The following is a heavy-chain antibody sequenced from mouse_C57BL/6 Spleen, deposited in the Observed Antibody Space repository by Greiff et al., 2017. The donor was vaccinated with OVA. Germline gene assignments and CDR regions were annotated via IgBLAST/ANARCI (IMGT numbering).Heavy chain of an antibody. D-gene: IGHD2-4*01. CDR1: GFTFSDYG. Sequence: DVMLVESGGGLVKPGGSLKLSCAASGFTFSDYGMHWVRQAPEKGLEWVAYISSGSSTIYYADTVKGRFTISRDNAKNTLFLQMTSLRSEDTAMYYCTRGDYDYDWYFDVWGTGTTVTVSS. V-gene: IGHV5-17*01. J-gene: IGHJ1*03. CDR2: ISSGSSTI. CDR3: TRGDYDYDWYFDV.